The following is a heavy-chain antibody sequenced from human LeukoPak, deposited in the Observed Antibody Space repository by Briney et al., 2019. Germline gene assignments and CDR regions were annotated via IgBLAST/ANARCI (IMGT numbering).Heavy chain of an antibody. CDR2: INPSGGST. CDR1: GGTFSSYA. Sequence: ASVKVSCKASGGTFSSYAISWVRQAPGQGLEWMGIINPSGGSTSYAQKFQGRVTMTRDTSTSTVYMELSSLRSEDTAVYYCAREGGDCSGGSCSEYFQHWGQGTLVTVSS. CDR3: AREGGDCSGGSCSEYFQH. D-gene: IGHD2-15*01. V-gene: IGHV1-46*01. J-gene: IGHJ1*01.